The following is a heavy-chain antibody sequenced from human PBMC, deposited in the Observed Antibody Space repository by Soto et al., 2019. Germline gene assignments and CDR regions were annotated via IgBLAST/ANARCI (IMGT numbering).Heavy chain of an antibody. CDR1: GGSFSGYY. V-gene: IGHV4-34*01. J-gene: IGHJ4*02. CDR3: ARGLGKVDY. Sequence: SETLSLTCAVYGGSFSGYYWSWIRQPPGKGLEWIGEINHSGSTNYNPSLKSRVTISVDTSKNQFSLKLSSVTAADTAVYYCARGLGKVDYWGQGTLVTVSS. CDR2: INHSGST.